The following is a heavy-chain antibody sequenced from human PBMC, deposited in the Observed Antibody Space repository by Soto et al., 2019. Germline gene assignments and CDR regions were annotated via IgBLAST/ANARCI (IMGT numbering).Heavy chain of an antibody. CDR2: LSSDGGAK. Sequence: QVQLVESGGGVVQPGRSLRLSCVASGFTFSSCSMHWVRQAPGNGLEWVSVLSSDGGAKYYADSVKGRFTISRDNFRNTLYLQMDSLRAEDTAVYYCAREIHNCGGVSCYSVDYWGQGTLVTVSS. CDR1: GFTFSSCS. V-gene: IGHV3-30-3*01. D-gene: IGHD2-15*01. CDR3: AREIHNCGGVSCYSVDY. J-gene: IGHJ4*02.